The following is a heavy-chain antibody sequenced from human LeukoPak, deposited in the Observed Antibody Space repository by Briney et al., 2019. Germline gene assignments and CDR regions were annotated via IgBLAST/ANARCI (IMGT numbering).Heavy chain of an antibody. CDR2: ISGSGIDT. D-gene: IGHD3-22*01. Sequence: GGSLRLSCAASGFTFSNFVINWVRQAPGKGLGWVSAISGSGIDTYYTDFVKGRFTISRDNSKSTLFLQMNNLRAEDTAVYYCAKRRKYDNSDNYEYDPWGQGTLVTVSS. J-gene: IGHJ5*02. V-gene: IGHV3-23*01. CDR3: AKRRKYDNSDNYEYDP. CDR1: GFTFSNFV.